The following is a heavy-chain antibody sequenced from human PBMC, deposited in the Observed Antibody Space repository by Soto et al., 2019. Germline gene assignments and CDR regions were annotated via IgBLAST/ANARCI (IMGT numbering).Heavy chain of an antibody. CDR2: ISYDGSNK. J-gene: IGHJ4*02. CDR3: ARDGLRGWELNELDY. Sequence: QVQLVESGGGVVQPGRSLRLSCAASGFTFSSYAMHWVRQAPGKGLEWVAVISYDGSNKYYADSVKGRFTISRDNSKNTLYLQMNSLRAEDTAVYYCARDGLRGWELNELDYWGQGTLVTVSS. D-gene: IGHD1-26*01. CDR1: GFTFSSYA. V-gene: IGHV3-30-3*01.